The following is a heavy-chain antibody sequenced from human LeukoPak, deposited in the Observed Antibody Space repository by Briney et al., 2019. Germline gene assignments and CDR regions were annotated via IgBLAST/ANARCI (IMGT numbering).Heavy chain of an antibody. V-gene: IGHV1-46*01. CDR1: GYTFTSYY. CDR3: ARSSIAARRGDFDY. Sequence: ASVKVSCKASGYTFTSYYMHWVRRAPGQGLEWMGIINPSGGSTSYAQKFQGRVTMTRDMSTSTAYMELSSLRSEDTAVYYCARSSIAARRGDFDYWGQGTLVTVSS. D-gene: IGHD6-6*01. CDR2: INPSGGST. J-gene: IGHJ4*02.